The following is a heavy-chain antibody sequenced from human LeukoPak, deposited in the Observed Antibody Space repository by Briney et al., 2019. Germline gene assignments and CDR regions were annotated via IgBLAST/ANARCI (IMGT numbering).Heavy chain of an antibody. J-gene: IGHJ5*02. D-gene: IGHD3-3*01. CDR1: GGSISSYY. CDR3: AGETYYDFWSGLDYQQWFDP. V-gene: IGHV4-59*08. Sequence: SQTLSLACTVSGGSISSYYWSWIRQPPGKGLEWIGYIYYSGSTNYNPSLKSRVTISVDTSKNQFSLKLSSVTAADTAVYYCAGETYYDFWSGLDYQQWFDPWGQGTLVTVSS. CDR2: IYYSGST.